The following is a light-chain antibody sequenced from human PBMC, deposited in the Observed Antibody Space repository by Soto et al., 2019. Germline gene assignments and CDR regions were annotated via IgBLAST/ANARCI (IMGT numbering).Light chain of an antibody. CDR1: QSVSSN. CDR3: QQYNHWSSIT. CDR2: RAS. V-gene: IGKV3-15*01. J-gene: IGKJ5*01. Sequence: EIVMTQSPATLSVSPGERALLSCRASQSVSSNLGWYQQKPGQAPRLLIYRASTRATGIPARFSSSGSGTEFTLTISSLQSEDSAVYYCQQYNHWSSITFGQGTRLEIK.